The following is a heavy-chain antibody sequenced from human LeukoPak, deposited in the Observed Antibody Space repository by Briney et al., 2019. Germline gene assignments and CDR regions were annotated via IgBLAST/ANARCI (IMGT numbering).Heavy chain of an antibody. D-gene: IGHD6-13*01. Sequence: SETLSLTCTVSGGSISSSSYYWGWIRQPPGKGLEWIGSIYYSGSTYYNPSLRSRVTISVDTSKNQFSLKLSSVTAADTAVYYCARSIAAGAEYFQHWGQGTLVTVSS. CDR2: IYYSGST. V-gene: IGHV4-39*01. J-gene: IGHJ1*01. CDR3: ARSIAAGAEYFQH. CDR1: GGSISSSSYY.